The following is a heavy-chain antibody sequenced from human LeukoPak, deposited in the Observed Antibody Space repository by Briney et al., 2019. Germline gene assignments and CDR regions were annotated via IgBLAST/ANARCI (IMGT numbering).Heavy chain of an antibody. D-gene: IGHD3-22*01. CDR2: ISYDGSNK. Sequence: GGSLRLSCAASGFTFSSYGMHWVRRAPGKGLEWVAVISYDGSNKYYADSVKGRFTISRDNSKNTLYLQMNSLRAEDTAVYYCARPSGGGYDSSGYFDYWGQGTLVTVSS. J-gene: IGHJ4*02. CDR1: GFTFSSYG. CDR3: ARPSGGGYDSSGYFDY. V-gene: IGHV3-30*03.